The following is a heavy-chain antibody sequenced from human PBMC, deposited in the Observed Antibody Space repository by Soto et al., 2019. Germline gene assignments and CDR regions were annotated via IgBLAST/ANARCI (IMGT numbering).Heavy chain of an antibody. CDR1: GGSTSSGSYY. CDR3: ARLYGNIAKQWYYFES. D-gene: IGHD2-15*01. CDR2: IYYSGNT. V-gene: IGHV4-39*01. Sequence: QLQLQESGPGLVKPSETLSLTCIVSGGSTSSGSYYWGWIRQPPGKGLEWIGNIYYSGNTYYNPSLKSRITIYIDTSKNQFSLNLSSVTAADTAVYYCARLYGNIAKQWYYFESWGQGTLVTVSS. J-gene: IGHJ4*02.